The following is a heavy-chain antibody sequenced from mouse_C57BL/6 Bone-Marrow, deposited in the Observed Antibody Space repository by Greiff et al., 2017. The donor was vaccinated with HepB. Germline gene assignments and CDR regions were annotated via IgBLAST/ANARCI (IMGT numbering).Heavy chain of an antibody. V-gene: IGHV14-4*01. J-gene: IGHJ3*01. CDR2: IDPENGDT. CDR3: TTSCGSSAAY. CDR1: GFNIKDDY. Sequence: VQLQQSGAELVRPGASVKLSCTASGFNIKDDYMHWVKQRPEQGLEWIGWIDPENGDTEYAPKFQGKATITADTSSNTAYLQLSSLTSEDTAVYVCTTSCGSSAAYGGRGTLISVSA. D-gene: IGHD1-1*01.